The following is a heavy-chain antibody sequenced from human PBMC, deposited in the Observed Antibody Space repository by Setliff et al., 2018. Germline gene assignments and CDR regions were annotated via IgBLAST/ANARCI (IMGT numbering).Heavy chain of an antibody. CDR2: INHSGST. CDR3: AREKMATNYYYYYMDV. D-gene: IGHD5-12*01. J-gene: IGHJ6*03. V-gene: IGHV4-34*01. CDR1: GGSFSGYY. Sequence: PSETLSLTCAVYGGSFSGYYWSWIRQPPGKGLEWLGEINHSGSTNCNPSLKSRVTISVDTSKNQFSLKLSSVTAADTAVYYCAREKMATNYYYYYMDVWGKGTTVTVSS.